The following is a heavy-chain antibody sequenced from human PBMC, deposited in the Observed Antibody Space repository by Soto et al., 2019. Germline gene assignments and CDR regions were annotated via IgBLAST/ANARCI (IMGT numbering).Heavy chain of an antibody. V-gene: IGHV2-5*02. CDR3: AHSSSDRNGPWLSGYFDY. CDR1: GFSLSTSGVG. J-gene: IGHJ4*02. CDR2: IYWDDDK. Sequence: SGPTLVNPTQTLTLTCTFSGFSLSTSGVGVGWIRQPPGKALEWLALIYWDDDKRYSPSLKSRLTITKDTSKNQVVLTMTNMDPVDTATYYCAHSSSDRNGPWLSGYFDYWGQGTLVTVSS. D-gene: IGHD6-19*01.